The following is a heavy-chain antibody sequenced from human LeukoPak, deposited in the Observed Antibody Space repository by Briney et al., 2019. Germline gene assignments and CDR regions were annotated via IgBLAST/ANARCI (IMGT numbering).Heavy chain of an antibody. D-gene: IGHD5-18*01. Sequence: SETLSLTCTVSGDSISSYYWSWIRQPPGKGLEWIGYIYYSGSTNYNPSLKSRVTISVDTSKNQFSLKLSSVTAADTAVYYCAGGYSYGPFDYWGQGTLVTVSS. V-gene: IGHV4-59*01. CDR2: IYYSGST. J-gene: IGHJ4*02. CDR3: AGGYSYGPFDY. CDR1: GDSISSYY.